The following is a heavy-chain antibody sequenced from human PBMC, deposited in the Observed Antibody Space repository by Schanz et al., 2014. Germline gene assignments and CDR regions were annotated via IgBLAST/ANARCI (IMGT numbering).Heavy chain of an antibody. V-gene: IGHV3-23*01. CDR3: ARRVPYSFGLDV. D-gene: IGHD1-1*01. Sequence: EVRLLESGGCLVQPGGSLRLSCVGSGFTFGSYAMNWVRQAPGKGLEWVSTIRTSASDTFYADSVKGRFTISRDNSQNTLYLQMISLGVDDTAVYYCARRVPYSFGLDVWGQGATVTVSS. CDR1: GFTFGSYA. CDR2: IRTSASDT. J-gene: IGHJ6*02.